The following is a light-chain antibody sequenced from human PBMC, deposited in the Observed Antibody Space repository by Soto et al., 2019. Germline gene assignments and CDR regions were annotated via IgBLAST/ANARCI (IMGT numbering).Light chain of an antibody. CDR1: QSISSY. J-gene: IGKJ1*01. CDR3: QQSYSTPRT. CDR2: AAS. V-gene: IGKV1-39*01. Sequence: IHMTHSRSSLSASVGDRVTITCRASQSISSYLNWYQQKPGKAPKLLIYAASSLQSGVPSRFSGSGSGTDFTLTISSLQPEDFATYYCQQSYSTPRTFGQGTKVDI.